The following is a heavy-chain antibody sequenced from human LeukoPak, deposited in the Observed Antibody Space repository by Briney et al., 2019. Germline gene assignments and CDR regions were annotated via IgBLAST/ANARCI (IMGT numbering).Heavy chain of an antibody. V-gene: IGHV4-34*12. CDR2: AILGGGT. Sequence: SETLSLTCAVYGVSLNNYYWSWIRQSPGKGLEWIGEAILGGGTNYNPSLKSRVTISIDTSRNQISLRVSSVTAAETAVYYCAMVLHQSGRPGPWAQGTLVTVSS. CDR3: AMVLHQSGRPGP. J-gene: IGHJ5*02. CDR1: GVSLNNYY. D-gene: IGHD3-10*01.